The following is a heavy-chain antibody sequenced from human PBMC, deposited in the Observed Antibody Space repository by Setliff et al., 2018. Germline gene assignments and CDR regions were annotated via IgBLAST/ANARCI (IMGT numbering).Heavy chain of an antibody. CDR3: ARSSYSGSYLNV. Sequence: SETMSLTCAVSGDSISSSNWWNWVRQPPGKGLEWIGEIYHSGSTKYNPSLKSRVTISVDKSKNQFSLKLSSATAADTAVYYCARSSYSGSYLNVWGQGTTVTVSS. D-gene: IGHD1-26*01. CDR2: IYHSGST. V-gene: IGHV4-4*02. CDR1: GDSISSSNW. J-gene: IGHJ6*02.